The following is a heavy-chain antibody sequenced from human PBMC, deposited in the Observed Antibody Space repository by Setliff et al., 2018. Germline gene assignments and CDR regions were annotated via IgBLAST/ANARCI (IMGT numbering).Heavy chain of an antibody. J-gene: IGHJ6*03. Sequence: SETLSLTCTVSGDSINNNYWSWIRQPPGKGLEWIGHIYYSGSTNYNPSLKSLVTISLDSSKTQFSLKLSSVTAADTAVYYCARAMYSAGYYGGGYSYYYMDVWG. V-gene: IGHV4-59*08. CDR2: IYYSGST. CDR1: GDSINNNY. CDR3: ARAMYSAGYYGGGYSYYYMDV. D-gene: IGHD3-22*01.